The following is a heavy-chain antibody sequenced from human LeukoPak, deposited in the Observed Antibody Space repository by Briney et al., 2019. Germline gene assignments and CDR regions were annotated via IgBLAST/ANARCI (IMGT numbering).Heavy chain of an antibody. J-gene: IGHJ5*02. CDR1: EFTFSIYW. CDR3: ARARVGTTSLSLDP. Sequence: GGSLRLSCAASEFTFSIYWMRWVRQAPGEGLVWVSYISNDGTISNYADSVKGRFTISRDNAQNMLYLQMNSLRVEDTAVYYCARARVGTTSLSLDPWGQGTLVTVSS. D-gene: IGHD1/OR15-1a*01. V-gene: IGHV3-74*01. CDR2: ISNDGTIS.